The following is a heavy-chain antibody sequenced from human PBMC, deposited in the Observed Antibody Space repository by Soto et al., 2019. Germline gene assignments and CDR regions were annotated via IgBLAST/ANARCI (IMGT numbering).Heavy chain of an antibody. CDR1: GFTFDDYA. Sequence: EVQLVESGGGLVQPGRSLRLSCAASGFTFDDYAMHWVRQAPGKGLEWVSGISWNSGSIGYADSVKGRFTISRDNAKNSLYLQMNSLRAEDTAVYYCAKGFWSGYYAPFDYWGQGTLVTVSS. J-gene: IGHJ4*02. V-gene: IGHV3-9*01. CDR3: AKGFWSGYYAPFDY. CDR2: ISWNSGSI. D-gene: IGHD3-3*01.